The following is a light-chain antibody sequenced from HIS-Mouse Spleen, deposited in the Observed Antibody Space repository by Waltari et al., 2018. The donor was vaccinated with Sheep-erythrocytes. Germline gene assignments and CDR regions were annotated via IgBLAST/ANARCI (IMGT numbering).Light chain of an antibody. V-gene: IGLV2-11*01. CDR2: DVS. J-gene: IGLJ3*02. CDR1: SSDVGGYNY. CDR3: CSYAGSYTWV. Sequence: QSALTQPRSVSGSPGQSVTISCTGTSSDVGGYNYVSWYQQHPGKAPKLMIYDVSNRPSGVHDRFSGSKSGNTASLTISGLQAEDEADYYCCSYAGSYTWVFGGGTKLTVL.